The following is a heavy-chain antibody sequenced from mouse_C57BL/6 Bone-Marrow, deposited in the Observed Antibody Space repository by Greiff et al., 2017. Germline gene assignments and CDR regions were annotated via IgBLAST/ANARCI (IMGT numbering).Heavy chain of an antibody. CDR3: ARDRDTTVGDY. CDR2: ISDGGSYT. D-gene: IGHD1-1*01. CDR1: GFTFSSYA. V-gene: IGHV5-4*01. Sequence: EVKLVESGGGLVKPGGSLKLSCAASGFTFSSYAMSWVRQTPEKRLEWVATISDGGSYTYYPDNVKGRFTISRDNAKSNLYLQMSHLKSEDTAMYYCARDRDTTVGDYWGQGTTLTVSS. J-gene: IGHJ2*01.